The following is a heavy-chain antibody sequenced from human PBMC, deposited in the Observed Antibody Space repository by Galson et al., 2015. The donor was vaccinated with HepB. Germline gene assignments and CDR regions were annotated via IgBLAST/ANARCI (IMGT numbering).Heavy chain of an antibody. V-gene: IGHV1-18*01. CDR3: ARDGPQDYYDSTGYYYFDY. CDR1: GYTFTSYG. D-gene: IGHD3-22*01. Sequence: SVKVSCKASGYTFTSYGISWVRQAPGQGLEWMGWISAYNSNTNNAQKFQGRVTMTTDTATSTAYMELRSPRSDDTAVYYCARDGPQDYYDSTGYYYFDYWGQGTLVTVSS. J-gene: IGHJ4*02. CDR2: ISAYNSNT.